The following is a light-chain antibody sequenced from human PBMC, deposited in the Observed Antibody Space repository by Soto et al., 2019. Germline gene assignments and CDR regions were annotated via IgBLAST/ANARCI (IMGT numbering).Light chain of an antibody. CDR1: QSVSSTY. CDR3: QQYGNSPRYS. V-gene: IGKV3-20*01. CDR2: ATS. Sequence: EIVLTQSPGTLSLSPGERVTLSCRASQSVSSTYLAWYQQKPGQAPRLLIYATSSRATGIPDRFSGSGSGTYFTLTINRLEPEDFAVYYCQQYGNSPRYSFGQGTRLESK. J-gene: IGKJ2*03.